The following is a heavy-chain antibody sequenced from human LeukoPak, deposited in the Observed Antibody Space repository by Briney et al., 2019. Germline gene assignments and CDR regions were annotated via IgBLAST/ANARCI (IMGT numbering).Heavy chain of an antibody. Sequence: SETLSLTCTVSGGSISSSSYYWGWIRQPPGKGLEWIGSIYYSVSTYDNPSLKSRVTISVDTSKNQFSLKLSSVTAADTAVYYCTYSGSNYPDYWGQGTLVIVSS. CDR1: GGSISSSSYY. J-gene: IGHJ4*02. CDR3: TYSGSNYPDY. D-gene: IGHD1-26*01. V-gene: IGHV4-39*07. CDR2: IYYSVST.